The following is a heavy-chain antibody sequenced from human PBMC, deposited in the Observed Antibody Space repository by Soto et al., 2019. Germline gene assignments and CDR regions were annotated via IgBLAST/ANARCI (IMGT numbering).Heavy chain of an antibody. Sequence: SETLSLTCTVSGDSINSADYYWSWLRQPPGKGLEWIGYIYYSRSDYYNPSPGRRATLTIDTSRNQFSLNLMSVTAADTAVYYWARVVQFYDTSGYSFHYFDYWGQGAPVTVSS. V-gene: IGHV4-30-4*01. CDR2: IYYSRSD. CDR3: ARVVQFYDTSGYSFHYFDY. D-gene: IGHD3-22*01. CDR1: GDSINSADYY. J-gene: IGHJ4*02.